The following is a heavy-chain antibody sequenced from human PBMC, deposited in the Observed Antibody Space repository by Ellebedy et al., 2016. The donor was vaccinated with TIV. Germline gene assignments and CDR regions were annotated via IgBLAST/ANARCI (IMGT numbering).Heavy chain of an antibody. CDR3: AKDMGMATINPVLDY. D-gene: IGHD5-24*01. Sequence: GESLNISCAASGFIFDDYTIHWVRQAPGKGLEWVSLISWHGGTTYYADSVKGRFTISRDNSKNSLYLQMKSLRTEDTALYYCAKDMGMATINPVLDYWGQGTLVTVSS. CDR2: ISWHGGTT. V-gene: IGHV3-43*01. CDR1: GFIFDDYT. J-gene: IGHJ4*02.